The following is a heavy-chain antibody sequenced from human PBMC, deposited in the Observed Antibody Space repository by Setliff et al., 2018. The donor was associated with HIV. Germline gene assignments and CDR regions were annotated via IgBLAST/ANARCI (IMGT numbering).Heavy chain of an antibody. CDR2: INAGNGNT. CDR3: ATGRHYYDSSDYPANPFDV. Sequence: ASVKVSCKASGYTFTSYAMHWVRQAPGQRLEWMGWINAGNGNTKYSQKFQGRVTITRDTSASTAYMELSSLRSEDTAVYYCATGRHYYDSSDYPANPFDVWGQGTLVTVSS. D-gene: IGHD3-22*01. CDR1: GYTFTSYA. J-gene: IGHJ3*01. V-gene: IGHV1-3*01.